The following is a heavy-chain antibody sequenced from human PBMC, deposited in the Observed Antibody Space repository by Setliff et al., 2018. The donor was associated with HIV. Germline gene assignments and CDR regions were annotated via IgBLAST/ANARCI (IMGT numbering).Heavy chain of an antibody. CDR2: IYSSGST. V-gene: IGHV4-61*02. D-gene: IGHD1-26*01. CDR3: VRPAGKGSYYGDDAFDI. J-gene: IGHJ3*02. Sequence: TLSLTCTVSGGSISSVSYYWSWIRQPAGKGLEWMGRIYSSGSTNYNPSLKSRVSMSVDTSKNQFSLRLTSVTAADTAVYYCVRPAGKGSYYGDDAFDIWGQGRLVTVSS. CDR1: GGSISSVSYY.